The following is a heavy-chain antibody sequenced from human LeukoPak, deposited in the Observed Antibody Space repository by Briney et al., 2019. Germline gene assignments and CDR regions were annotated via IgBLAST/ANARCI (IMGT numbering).Heavy chain of an antibody. CDR3: AKERSQCSGGSCSYAFDI. J-gene: IGHJ3*02. CDR2: ISGSGGST. CDR1: GFTFSSYA. V-gene: IGHV3-23*01. D-gene: IGHD2-15*01. Sequence: GGSLRLSCAASGFTFSSYAMSWVRQAPGKGLEWVSTISGSGGSTNCADSVKGRFTISRDNSKNTLYLQMNSLRAEDTALYYCAKERSQCSGGSCSYAFDIWGQGTMVTVSS.